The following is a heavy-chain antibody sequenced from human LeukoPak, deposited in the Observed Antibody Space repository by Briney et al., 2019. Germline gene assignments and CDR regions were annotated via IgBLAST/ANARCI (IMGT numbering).Heavy chain of an antibody. J-gene: IGHJ4*02. CDR2: IYNSGTT. CDR1: GGSISSQF. D-gene: IGHD6-19*01. V-gene: IGHV4-59*11. Sequence: SETLSLTCTVSGGSISSQFWSWIRQAPGKGREWIGNIYNSGTTNYNPSLESRVTISVDTSKNQLSLQVTSVTAADTAVYYCTKATQWLAFDYWGRGTLVTVSS. CDR3: TKATQWLAFDY.